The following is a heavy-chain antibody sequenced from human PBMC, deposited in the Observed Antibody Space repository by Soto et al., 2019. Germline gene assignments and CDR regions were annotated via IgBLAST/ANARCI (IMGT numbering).Heavy chain of an antibody. J-gene: IGHJ4*02. CDR1: GGSIISYY. CDR2: IYYSGST. CDR3: ARAITGTSPYFDY. D-gene: IGHD1-20*01. V-gene: IGHV4-59*01. Sequence: ETLSLTCTVSGGSIISYYCILIRQPPGKGLEWIGYIYYSGSTNYNPSLKSRVTISVDTSKNQFSLKLSSVTAADTAVYYRARAITGTSPYFDYWGQGTLVTVSS.